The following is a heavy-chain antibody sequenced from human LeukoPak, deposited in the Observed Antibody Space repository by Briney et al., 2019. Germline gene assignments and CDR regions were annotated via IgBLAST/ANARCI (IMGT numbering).Heavy chain of an antibody. V-gene: IGHV3-7*03. CDR3: ARDQYDTWSRRGNFDS. CDR1: GFTFSSYS. J-gene: IGHJ4*02. Sequence: GGSLRLSCAASGFTFSSYSMNWVRQAPGKGLEWVANIKLDGSEKNYVDSVKGRFTISRDNTKNSLYLQMNSLRAEDTAVFYCARDQYDTWSRRGNFDSWGQGTLVIVSS. D-gene: IGHD3-3*01. CDR2: IKLDGSEK.